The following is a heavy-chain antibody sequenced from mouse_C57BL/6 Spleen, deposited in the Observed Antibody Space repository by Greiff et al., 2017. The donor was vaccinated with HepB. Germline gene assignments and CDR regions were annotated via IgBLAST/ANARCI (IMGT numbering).Heavy chain of an antibody. Sequence: QVQLQQPGTELVKPGASVKLSCKASGYTFTSYWMHWVKQRPGQGLEWVGNINPSNGGTNYNEKFKSKATLTVDKSSSTAYMQLSSLTSEDSAVYYCARVSNYVDYAMDYWGQGTSVTVSS. CDR2: INPSNGGT. V-gene: IGHV1-53*01. J-gene: IGHJ4*01. D-gene: IGHD2-5*01. CDR1: GYTFTSYW. CDR3: ARVSNYVDYAMDY.